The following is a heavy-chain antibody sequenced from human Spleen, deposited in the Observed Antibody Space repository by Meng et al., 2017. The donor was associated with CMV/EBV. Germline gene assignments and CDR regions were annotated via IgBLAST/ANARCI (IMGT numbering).Heavy chain of an antibody. J-gene: IGHJ5*02. CDR3: ARALRGFDP. Sequence: GGSLRLSCAASGFTFTSYWMNWVRQAPGKGLEWVANIKQDGSEKNYVDSVKGRFTISRDNAKNSLYLQMNSLRAEDTAVYYCARALRGFDPWGQGTLVTVSS. CDR1: GFTFTSYW. CDR2: IKQDGSEK. V-gene: IGHV3-7*01.